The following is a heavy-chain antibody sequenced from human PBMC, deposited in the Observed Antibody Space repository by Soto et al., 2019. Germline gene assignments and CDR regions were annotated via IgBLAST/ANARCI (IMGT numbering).Heavy chain of an antibody. CDR2: IIPILGIA. D-gene: IGHD3-3*01. CDR1: GGTFSSYT. J-gene: IGHJ6*03. V-gene: IGHV1-69*02. CDR3: AWSGYYDVRHDYYYYYMDV. Sequence: QVQLVQSGAEVKKPGSSVKVSCKASGGTFSSYTISWVRQAPGQGLEWMGRIIPILGIANYAQKYQGRVTITADKSTSTAYMELSSLRSEDTAVYDCAWSGYYDVRHDYYYYYMDVWGKGTTVTVSS.